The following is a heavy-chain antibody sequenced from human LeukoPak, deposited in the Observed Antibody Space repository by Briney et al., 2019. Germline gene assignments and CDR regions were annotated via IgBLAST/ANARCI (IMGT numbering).Heavy chain of an antibody. J-gene: IGHJ4*02. CDR2: INSDGINT. D-gene: IGHD4-17*01. Sequence: GGSLRLSCAASGFTFSDYGIHWGRQAPGQGLVWVSRINSDGINTSNADSVKGRFTISRANAKTKLNLQMNSLRAEDTAVYYCARDRLHYGEYEKTFDYWGQGTLVSVSS. CDR3: ARDRLHYGEYEKTFDY. CDR1: GFTFSDYG. V-gene: IGHV3-74*01.